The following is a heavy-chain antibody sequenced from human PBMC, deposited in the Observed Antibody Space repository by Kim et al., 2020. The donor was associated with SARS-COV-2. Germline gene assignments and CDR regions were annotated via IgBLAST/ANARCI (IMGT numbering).Heavy chain of an antibody. CDR1: GFTFDDYA. CDR3: AKEPYSSSYQYYYYMDV. D-gene: IGHD6-6*01. CDR2: ISGDGGST. V-gene: IGHV3-43*02. Sequence: GGSLRLSCAASGFTFDDYAMHWVRQAPGKGLEWVSLISGDGGSTYYADSVKGRFTISRDNSKNSLYLQMNSLRTEDTALYYCAKEPYSSSYQYYYYMDVWGKGTTVTVSS. J-gene: IGHJ6*03.